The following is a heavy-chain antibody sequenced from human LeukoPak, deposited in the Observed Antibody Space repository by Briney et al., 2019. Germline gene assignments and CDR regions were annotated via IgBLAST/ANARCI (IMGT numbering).Heavy chain of an antibody. J-gene: IGHJ6*03. D-gene: IGHD3-10*01. Sequence: SGTLSLTCTVSGGSISSSSYYWGWIRQPPGKGLEWIGSIYYSGSTYYNPSLTSRVTISVDTSKNQLSLQLTSVTAAETAVYYCARGNSAGYMDVWGKGTTVTVSS. CDR2: IYYSGST. V-gene: IGHV4-39*07. CDR1: GGSISSSSYY. CDR3: ARGNSAGYMDV.